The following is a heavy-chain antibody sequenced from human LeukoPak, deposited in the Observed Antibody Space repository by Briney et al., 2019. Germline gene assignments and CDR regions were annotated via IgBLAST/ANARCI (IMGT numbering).Heavy chain of an antibody. CDR1: GFTFISYA. J-gene: IGHJ3*02. V-gene: IGHV3-30-3*01. CDR2: ISYDGSNK. Sequence: GGSLRLSCAASGFTFISYAMHWVRQAPGKGLEWVAVISYDGSNKYYADSVKGRFTISRGNSKNTLYLQMNSLRAEDTAVYYCARAASDIWGQGTMVTVSS. CDR3: ARAASDI.